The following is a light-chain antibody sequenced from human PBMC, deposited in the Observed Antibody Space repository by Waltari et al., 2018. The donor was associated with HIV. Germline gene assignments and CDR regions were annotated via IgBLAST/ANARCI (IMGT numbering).Light chain of an antibody. CDR2: RNN. CDR3: AAWDDRLSGRL. V-gene: IGLV1-47*01. Sequence: QSLLAQPRSVSGTPGQRVNISCSGSTSNVRNNYVNWYQQVPGVAPKLLIYRNNQRPSGVPDRFSGSKSGTSASLAISGLRTEDEGDYYCAAWDDRLSGRLFGGGTKVTVL. CDR1: TSNVRNNY. J-gene: IGLJ2*01.